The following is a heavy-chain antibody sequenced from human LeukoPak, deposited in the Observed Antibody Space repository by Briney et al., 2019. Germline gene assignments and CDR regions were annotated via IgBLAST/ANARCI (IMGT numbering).Heavy chain of an antibody. Sequence: PSETLSLTCTVSGGSISSSSYYWGWLRQPPGKGLEWIGSIYYSGSTYYNPSLKSRVTISVDTSKNQFSLKLSSVTAADTAVYYCARHPRNSRNFDYWGQGTLVTVSS. J-gene: IGHJ4*02. CDR1: GGSISSSSYY. D-gene: IGHD6-13*01. CDR3: ARHPRNSRNFDY. V-gene: IGHV4-39*01. CDR2: IYYSGST.